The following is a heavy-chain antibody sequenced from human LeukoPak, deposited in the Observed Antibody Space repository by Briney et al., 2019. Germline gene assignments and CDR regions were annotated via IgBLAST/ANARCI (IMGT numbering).Heavy chain of an antibody. Sequence: GGSLRLSCAASGFTFSSYGMHWVRQAPGKGLEWVAVIWYGESNKYYADSVKGRSTISRDNSKNTLYLQMNSLRAEDTAVYYCAKDGPAYQQRSIGYYFDYWGQGALVTASS. V-gene: IGHV3-30*02. J-gene: IGHJ4*02. CDR3: AKDGPAYQQRSIGYYFDY. CDR1: GFTFSSYG. CDR2: IWYGESNK. D-gene: IGHD1/OR15-1a*01.